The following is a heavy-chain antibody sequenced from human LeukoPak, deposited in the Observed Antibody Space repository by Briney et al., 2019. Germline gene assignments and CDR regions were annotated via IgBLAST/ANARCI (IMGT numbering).Heavy chain of an antibody. D-gene: IGHD6-19*01. CDR1: GYRFTNYG. CDR3: ARDLLQWQTNKRLAP. V-gene: IGHV1-18*01. J-gene: IGHJ5*02. Sequence: GASVTVSCKTSGYRFTNYGVHWVRQAPGQGLEWMGWTSAYNGDTKYGQKFQGRLTMTTDTSTSTAYLDVRSLRSEDTAVSYCARDLLQWQTNKRLAPWGQGTLVTVSS. CDR2: TSAYNGDT.